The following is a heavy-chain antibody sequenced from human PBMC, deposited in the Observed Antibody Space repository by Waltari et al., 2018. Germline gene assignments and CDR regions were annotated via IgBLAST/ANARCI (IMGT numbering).Heavy chain of an antibody. J-gene: IGHJ4*02. CDR1: GGSISSGDYY. CDR3: ARGRYYGSGSYYPIPFDY. Sequence: QVQLQESGPGLVKPSQTLSLTCTVSGGSISSGDYYWSWIRQPPGKGLEWIGYIYYSGSTYYNPSLKSRVTISVDTSKNQFSLKLSSVTAADTAVYYCARGRYYGSGSYYPIPFDYWGQGTLVTVSS. CDR2: IYYSGST. V-gene: IGHV4-30-4*08. D-gene: IGHD3-10*01.